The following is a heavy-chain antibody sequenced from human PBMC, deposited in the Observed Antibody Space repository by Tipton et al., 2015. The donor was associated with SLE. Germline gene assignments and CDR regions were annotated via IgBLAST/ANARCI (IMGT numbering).Heavy chain of an antibody. CDR2: ITDDGGST. CDR3: AKNPGGADMGPFDI. J-gene: IGHJ3*02. Sequence: SLRLSCAASGFTFSSYAMSWVRQAPGKGLEWVSAITDDGGSTFYADSVGGRFTISRDNSKNTLYLQMNSLRAEDTAVYFCAKNPGGADMGPFDIWGQGTLVTVSS. V-gene: IGHV3-23*01. CDR1: GFTFSSYA. D-gene: IGHD2-15*01.